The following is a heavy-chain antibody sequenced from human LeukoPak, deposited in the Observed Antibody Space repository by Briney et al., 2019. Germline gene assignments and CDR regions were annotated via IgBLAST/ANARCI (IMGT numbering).Heavy chain of an antibody. CDR3: ARDGDYGDYVGWFDP. J-gene: IGHJ5*02. CDR2: IYHSGNT. V-gene: IGHV4-4*02. D-gene: IGHD4-17*01. Sequence: SGTLSLTCAVSGGSISSSNWWSWVRQPPGKGLEWIGEIYHSGNTNYNPSLKSRVTISADTSKNQFSLKLSSVTAADTAVYYCARDGDYGDYVGWFDPWGQGTLVTVSS. CDR1: GGSISSSNW.